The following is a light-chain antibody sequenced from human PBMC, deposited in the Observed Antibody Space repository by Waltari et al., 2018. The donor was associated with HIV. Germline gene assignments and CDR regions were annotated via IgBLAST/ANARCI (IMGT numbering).Light chain of an antibody. CDR2: EFT. CDR1: SSNVGSDDL. V-gene: IGLV2-23*02. CDR3: CSCPRSGIRYV. Sequence: QSALTQPASVSGSPGQSITISCTGTSSNVGSDDLVSWYQQHPGEAPKLCIYEFTKRPSGVSNRFSGSKSGNTASLTISGLQAEDEADYYCCSCPRSGIRYVFGTGTKVTVL. J-gene: IGLJ1*01.